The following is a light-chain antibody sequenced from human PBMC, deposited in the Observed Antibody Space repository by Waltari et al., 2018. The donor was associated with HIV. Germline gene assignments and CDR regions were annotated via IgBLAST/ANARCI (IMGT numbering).Light chain of an antibody. J-gene: IGLJ2*01. CDR2: EVS. CDR3: CSYAGSSTHVV. CDR1: SSDLGSYNL. V-gene: IGLV2-23*02. Sequence: QSALTQPASVSGSPGQSITISCTGTSSDLGSYNLVSCYQQHPGKAPKPMIYEVSKRPSGVSNRFSGSKSGNTASLTISGLQAEDEADYYCCSYAGSSTHVVFGGGTKLTVL.